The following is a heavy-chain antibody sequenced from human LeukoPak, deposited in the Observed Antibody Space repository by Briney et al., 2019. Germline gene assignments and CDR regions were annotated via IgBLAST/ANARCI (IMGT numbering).Heavy chain of an antibody. D-gene: IGHD6-19*01. J-gene: IGHJ4*02. V-gene: IGHV3-13*01. CDR2: IGPTGES. Sequence: PGGSLRLSCVASGFTFINYDMHWVRQATGKGLEWVSSIGPTGESYYPGSVKGRLTISRENARNSLHLQMNSLKVEDTAVYYCVRAGYSSGWYRFDCWGQGILVTVSS. CDR3: VRAGYSSGWYRFDC. CDR1: GFTFINYD.